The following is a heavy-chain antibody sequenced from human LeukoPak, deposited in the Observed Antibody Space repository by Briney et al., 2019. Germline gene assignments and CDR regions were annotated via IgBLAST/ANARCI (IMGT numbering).Heavy chain of an antibody. CDR1: GVSISSTTYC. D-gene: IGHD1-26*01. CDR3: ASESSGSH. V-gene: IGHV4-39*07. J-gene: IGHJ4*02. CDR2: IYYSGST. Sequence: SETLSLTCTVSGVSISSTTYCWAWIRQPPGKGLEWIGSIYYSGSTYYNPSLKSRVTISVDTSKNQFSLKLSSVTAADTAVYYCASESSGSHWGQGTLVTVSS.